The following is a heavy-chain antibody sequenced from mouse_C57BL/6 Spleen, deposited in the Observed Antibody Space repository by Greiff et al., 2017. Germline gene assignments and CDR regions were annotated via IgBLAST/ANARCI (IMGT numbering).Heavy chain of an antibody. V-gene: IGHV1-15*01. CDR3: TSQLDYWDY. Sequence: QVQLKESGAELVRPGASVTLSCKASGYTFTDYEMHWVKQTPVHGLEWIGAIDPETGGTAYNQKFKGKAILTADKSSSTAYMELRSLTSEDSAVYYCTSQLDYWDYWGQGTTLTVSS. J-gene: IGHJ2*01. D-gene: IGHD1-1*01. CDR1: GYTFTDYE. CDR2: IDPETGGT.